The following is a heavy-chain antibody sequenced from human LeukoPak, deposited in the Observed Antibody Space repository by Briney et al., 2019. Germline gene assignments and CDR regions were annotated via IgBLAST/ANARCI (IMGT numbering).Heavy chain of an antibody. J-gene: IGHJ5*02. V-gene: IGHV1-18*01. CDR3: ARDYQLLLLWDCFDP. D-gene: IGHD2-2*01. CDR2: VSADNGET. Sequence: ASVKVSCKASGYSFNTYGITWVRQAPGQGLEGMGWVSADNGETNYAQKFQGRVTMTTDTSTSTAYMERRSLRSDETAGYYCARDYQLLLLWDCFDPWGQGTLVSVSS. CDR1: GYSFNTYG.